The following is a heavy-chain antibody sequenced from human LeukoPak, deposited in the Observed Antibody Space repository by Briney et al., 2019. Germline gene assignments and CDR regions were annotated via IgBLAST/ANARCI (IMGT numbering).Heavy chain of an antibody. J-gene: IGHJ4*02. V-gene: IGHV4-34*01. D-gene: IGHD3-10*01. Sequence: SETLSLTCAVYGGSFSGYYWSWIRQPPGKGLEWIGEINHSGSTNYNPSLKSRVTISVDTSKNQFSLKLSSVTAADTAVYYCAWKARRYYGSGSYPHWGQGTLVTVSS. CDR3: AWKARRYYGSGSYPH. CDR1: GGSFSGYY. CDR2: INHSGST.